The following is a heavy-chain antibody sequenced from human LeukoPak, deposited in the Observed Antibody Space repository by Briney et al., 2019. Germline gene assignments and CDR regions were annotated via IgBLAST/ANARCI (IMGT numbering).Heavy chain of an antibody. CDR3: ARGRYDTSGYPDDF. D-gene: IGHD3-22*01. V-gene: IGHV4-59*08. CDR1: GGSITSFY. CDR2: IYHSGST. Sequence: PSETLSLTCTVSGGSITSFYWGWFRQPPGKGLEWIGYIYHSGSTNYNPSLKSRVTISIDTSRIQFSLKQSSVTAADTAVYYCARGRYDTSGYPDDFWGQGTLVTVSS. J-gene: IGHJ4*02.